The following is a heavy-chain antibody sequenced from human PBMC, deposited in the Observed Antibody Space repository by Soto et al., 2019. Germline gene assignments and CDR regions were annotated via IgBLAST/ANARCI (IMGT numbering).Heavy chain of an antibody. CDR2: LYYSGST. D-gene: IGHD2-15*01. V-gene: IGHV4-61*01. CDR3: ARENGRSNSGTFDY. Sequence: SETLSLTCTVSGGSVSSGSYFWSWIRQPPGKGLEWIGYLYYSGSTNYNPSLKSRVTISVDTSKNQFSLKLSSVTAADTAVYYCARENGRSNSGTFDYWGQGTLVTVSS. J-gene: IGHJ4*02. CDR1: GGSVSSGSYF.